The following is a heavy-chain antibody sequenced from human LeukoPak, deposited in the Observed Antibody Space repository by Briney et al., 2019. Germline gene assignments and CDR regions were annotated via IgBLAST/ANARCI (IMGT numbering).Heavy chain of an antibody. CDR2: IYTSGST. D-gene: IGHD2-15*01. CDR3: ARAVVVVAATGGGNWFDP. J-gene: IGHJ5*02. V-gene: IGHV4-4*07. CDR1: GGSISSYY. Sequence: PSETLSLTCTVSGGSISSYYWSWLRQPAGKGLEWIGRIYTSGSTNYNPSLKSRVTISVDKSKNQFSLKLSSVTAADTAVYYCARAVVVVAATGGGNWFDPWGQGTLVTVSS.